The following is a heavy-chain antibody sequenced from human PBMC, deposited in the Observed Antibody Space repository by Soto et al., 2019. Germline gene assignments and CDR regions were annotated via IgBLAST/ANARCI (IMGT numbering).Heavy chain of an antibody. J-gene: IGHJ6*02. D-gene: IGHD6-6*01. Sequence: GESLKISCKGSGYSFTSYWISWVRQMPGKGLEWMGRIDPSDSYTNYSPSFQGHVTISADKSISTAYLQWSSLKASDTAMYYCARHYSSSSQTSYYYYGMDVWGQGTTVTVSS. CDR2: IDPSDSYT. CDR1: GYSFTSYW. CDR3: ARHYSSSSQTSYYYYGMDV. V-gene: IGHV5-10-1*01.